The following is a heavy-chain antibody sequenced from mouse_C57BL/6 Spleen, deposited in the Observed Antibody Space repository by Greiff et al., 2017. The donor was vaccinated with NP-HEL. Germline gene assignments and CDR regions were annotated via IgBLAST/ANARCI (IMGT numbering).Heavy chain of an antibody. CDR3: ADWSYAMDY. CDR1: GYAFSSSW. CDR2: IYPGDGDT. D-gene: IGHD2-13*01. Sequence: QVQLQQSGPELVKPGASVKISCKASGYAFSSSWMNWVKQRPGKGLEWIGRIYPGDGDTNYNGKFKGKATLTADKSSSTAYMQLSSLTSEDSAVYFCADWSYAMDYWGQGTSVTVSS. V-gene: IGHV1-82*01. J-gene: IGHJ4*01.